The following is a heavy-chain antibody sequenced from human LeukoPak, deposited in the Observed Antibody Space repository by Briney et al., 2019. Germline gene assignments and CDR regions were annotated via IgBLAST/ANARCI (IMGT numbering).Heavy chain of an antibody. Sequence: GGSLRLSCAASGFTFSSYGMYWVRQAPGKGLEWVSSISSGSKYIYYADSMKGRLTISRDNAKNSLFLQMNSLRAEDTAVYYCAREDFGGNVDYWGQGTLVTVSS. CDR3: AREDFGGNVDY. D-gene: IGHD4/OR15-4a*01. CDR1: GFTFSSYG. CDR2: ISSGSKYI. J-gene: IGHJ4*02. V-gene: IGHV3-21*01.